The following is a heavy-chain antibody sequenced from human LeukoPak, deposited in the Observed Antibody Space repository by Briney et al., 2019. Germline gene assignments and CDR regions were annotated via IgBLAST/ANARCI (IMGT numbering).Heavy chain of an antibody. Sequence: PSETLSLTCTVSGGSISSYYWSWIRQPPGKGLEWIGYIYYSGSTNYNPSLKSRVTISVDTSKNQFSLKLSSVTAADTAVYYCARSNSSGWYPDWFDPWGQGTLVTVSS. D-gene: IGHD6-19*01. CDR3: ARSNSSGWYPDWFDP. V-gene: IGHV4-59*01. CDR2: IYYSGST. CDR1: GGSISSYY. J-gene: IGHJ5*02.